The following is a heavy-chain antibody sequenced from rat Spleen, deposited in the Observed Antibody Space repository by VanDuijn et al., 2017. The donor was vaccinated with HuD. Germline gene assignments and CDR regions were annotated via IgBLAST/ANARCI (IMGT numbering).Heavy chain of an antibody. J-gene: IGHJ2*01. Sequence: EVQLVESDGGLVQPGRSLKLSCAASGFTFSDYYMAWVRQAPTKGLEWVATISYDGSSTYYRDSVKGRFTISRDNAKSTLYLQMDSLRSEDTATYYCARHLYYYSSPFDYWGQGVMVTVSS. CDR1: GFTFSDYY. CDR2: ISYDGSST. V-gene: IGHV5-29*01. CDR3: ARHLYYYSSPFDY. D-gene: IGHD1-2*01.